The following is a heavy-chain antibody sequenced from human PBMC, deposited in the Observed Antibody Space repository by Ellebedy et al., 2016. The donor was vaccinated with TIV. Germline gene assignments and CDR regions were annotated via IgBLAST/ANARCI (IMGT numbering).Heavy chain of an antibody. D-gene: IGHD3-16*01. V-gene: IGHV1-46*01. CDR2: INPSAGST. CDR3: ARGLGHTETLTKTGFGDY. CDR1: GYTFTSYY. Sequence: AASVKVSCKASGYTFTSYYMYWVRQAPGQGLEWMGIINPSAGSTAYAQNFQGRVTMTRDTSTSTVYMELSSLTSEDTAMYFCARGLGHTETLTKTGFGDYWGQGTLVTVSS. J-gene: IGHJ4*02.